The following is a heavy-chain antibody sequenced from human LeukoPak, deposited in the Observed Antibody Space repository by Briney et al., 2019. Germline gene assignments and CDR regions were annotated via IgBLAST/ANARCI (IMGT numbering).Heavy chain of an antibody. Sequence: GGSLRLSCAASGFTFTSYNMNWVRQAPGKGLEWVSSITSSSSYIYYADSVKGRFTISRDNAKNSLYLQMDSLRVEDTAVYYCARDPYSGDYGAYYYYYMDVWGKGTTVTISS. CDR2: ITSSSSYI. J-gene: IGHJ6*03. D-gene: IGHD1-26*01. V-gene: IGHV3-21*06. CDR1: GFTFTSYN. CDR3: ARDPYSGDYGAYYYYYMDV.